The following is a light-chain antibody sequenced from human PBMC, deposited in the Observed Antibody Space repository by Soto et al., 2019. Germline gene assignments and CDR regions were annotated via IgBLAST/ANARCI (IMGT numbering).Light chain of an antibody. CDR1: SSDVGGYNY. V-gene: IGLV2-14*01. J-gene: IGLJ3*02. CDR3: SSYTSSSTWV. Sequence: QSALTQPASVSGSPGQSITISCTGTSSDVGGYNYVSWYQQHPDKAPKLMIYEVSNRPSGVSNSFSGSKSGNTASLTISGLQAEDEADYYCSSYTSSSTWVFGGGTKLTVL. CDR2: EVS.